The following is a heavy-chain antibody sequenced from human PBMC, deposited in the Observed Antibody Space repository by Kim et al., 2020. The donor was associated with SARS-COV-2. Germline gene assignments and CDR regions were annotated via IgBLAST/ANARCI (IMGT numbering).Heavy chain of an antibody. V-gene: IGHV1-18*01. CDR1: GYTFTSYG. CDR3: ARGAIPGAMVRGVIDPAYGMDV. J-gene: IGHJ6*02. Sequence: ASVKVSCKASGYTFTSYGISWVRQAPGQGLEWMGWISAYNGNTNYAQKLQGRVTMTTDTSTSTAYMELRSLRSDDTAVYYCARGAIPGAMVRGVIDPAYGMDVWGQGTTVTVSS. CDR2: ISAYNGNT. D-gene: IGHD3-10*01.